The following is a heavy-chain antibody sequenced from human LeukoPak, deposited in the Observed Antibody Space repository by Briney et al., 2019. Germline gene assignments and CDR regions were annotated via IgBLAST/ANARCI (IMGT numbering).Heavy chain of an antibody. D-gene: IGHD3-9*01. V-gene: IGHV3-48*04. CDR2: ISSSSSTI. CDR3: ARGDPTVDAPRYGMDV. Sequence: GGSLRLSCAASGFTFSSYSMNWVRQAPGKGLEWVSYISSSSSTIYYADSVKGRFTISRDNAKNSLYLQMNSLGAEDTAVYYCARGDPTVDAPRYGMDVWGQGTTVTVSS. CDR1: GFTFSSYS. J-gene: IGHJ6*02.